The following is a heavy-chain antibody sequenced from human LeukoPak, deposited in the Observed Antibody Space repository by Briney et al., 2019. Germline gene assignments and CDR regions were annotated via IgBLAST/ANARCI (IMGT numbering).Heavy chain of an antibody. CDR1: GGSISSNY. D-gene: IGHD3-10*01. Sequence: SETLSLTCTVSGGSISSNYWSWIRHPAGKGVEWIGRIYSSGSTNYNAALKSRVTMSVDSSRNQFSLKLSSVTAADTAVYYCARASSGTYYTFDYWGQGTLVTVSS. CDR2: IYSSGST. J-gene: IGHJ4*02. CDR3: ARASSGTYYTFDY. V-gene: IGHV4-4*07.